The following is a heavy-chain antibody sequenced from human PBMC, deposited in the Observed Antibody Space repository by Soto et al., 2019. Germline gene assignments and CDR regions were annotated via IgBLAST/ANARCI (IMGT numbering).Heavy chain of an antibody. CDR1: GGTFNCYA. CDR2: IMPIFGTA. D-gene: IGHD1-1*01. Sequence: QVQLVQSGAEVKKPGASVKVSCKVSGGTFNCYAISWARQAPGQVLEWQGGIMPIFGTADYAQKFQGRVTITADEATSRAYMELSSLRSEDTAVYYCANWRDTDPHVGNYYHGMDIWGQGTTVTVS. CDR3: ANWRDTDPHVGNYYHGMDI. V-gene: IGHV1-69*12. J-gene: IGHJ6*02.